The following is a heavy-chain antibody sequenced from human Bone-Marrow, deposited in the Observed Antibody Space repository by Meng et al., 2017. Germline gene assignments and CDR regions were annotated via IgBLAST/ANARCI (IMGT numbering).Heavy chain of an antibody. CDR1: GGSINSAGYY. V-gene: IGHV4-31*01. D-gene: IGHD2-15*01. CDR2: IYYTENT. CDR3: ARGRASCSSGGCSLGWFDP. Sequence: VQLQESGPGLVKPAQSLSLTCSVSGGSINSAGYYWSWIRQHPGKGLEWIGYIYYTENTYYNPSLKSPMTISLDKSKNQFSLKLNSVTVVDTAVYYCARGRASCSSGGCSLGWFDPWGQGTLVTVSS. J-gene: IGHJ5*02.